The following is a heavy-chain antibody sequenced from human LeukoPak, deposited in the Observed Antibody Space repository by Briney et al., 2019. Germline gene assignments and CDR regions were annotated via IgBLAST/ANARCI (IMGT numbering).Heavy chain of an antibody. J-gene: IGHJ4*02. Sequence: PGGSLRLSCAASRCTFSSYWVSWVRQAPGKGLEWVANIKQDGSEKYYVDSVKGRFTISRDNAKNSLYLQMNSLRAEDTAVYYCARAFCGDYYFDYWGQGTLVTVSS. CDR2: IKQDGSEK. V-gene: IGHV3-7*03. CDR3: ARAFCGDYYFDY. CDR1: RCTFSSYW. D-gene: IGHD4-17*01.